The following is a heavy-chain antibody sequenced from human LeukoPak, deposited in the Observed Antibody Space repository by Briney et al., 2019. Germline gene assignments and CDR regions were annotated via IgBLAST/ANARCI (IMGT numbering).Heavy chain of an antibody. V-gene: IGHV3-53*01. CDR2: IYSGGST. D-gene: IGHD6-25*01. CDR3: ARDSREYSSGWHYYYYYGMDV. Sequence: GGSLRLSCAASGFTFSSYWMSWVRQAPGKGLEWVSVIYSGGSTYYADSVKGRFTISRDNSKNTLYLQMNSLRAEDTAVYYCARDSREYSSGWHYYYYYGMDVWGQGTTVTVSS. CDR1: GFTFSSYW. J-gene: IGHJ6*02.